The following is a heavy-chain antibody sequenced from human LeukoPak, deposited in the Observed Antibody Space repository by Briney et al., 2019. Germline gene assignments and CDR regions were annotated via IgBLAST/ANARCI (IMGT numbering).Heavy chain of an antibody. Sequence: SETLSLTCTVSGGSVSSYYWSWIRQAAGKGLEWIGRIYTSGSTNYNPSLKSRVTMSVDTSKNQFSLKLSSVTAADTAVYYCARDMRVAAAGFDYWGQGTLVTVSS. CDR2: IYTSGST. CDR1: GGSVSSYY. CDR3: ARDMRVAAAGFDY. J-gene: IGHJ4*02. D-gene: IGHD6-13*01. V-gene: IGHV4-4*07.